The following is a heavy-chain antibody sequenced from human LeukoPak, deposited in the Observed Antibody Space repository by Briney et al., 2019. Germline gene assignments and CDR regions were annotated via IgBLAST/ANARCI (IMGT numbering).Heavy chain of an antibody. V-gene: IGHV4-38-2*01. J-gene: IGHJ4*02. D-gene: IGHD3-22*01. CDR3: ARRGYYYDSSGYS. Sequence: SETLSLTCAVSGYSISSGYYWGRIRQPPGKGLEWIGSIYHSGSTYYNPSLKSRVTISVDTSKNQFSLKLSSVTAADTAVYYCARRGYYYDSSGYSWGQGTLVTVSS. CDR1: GYSISSGYY. CDR2: IYHSGST.